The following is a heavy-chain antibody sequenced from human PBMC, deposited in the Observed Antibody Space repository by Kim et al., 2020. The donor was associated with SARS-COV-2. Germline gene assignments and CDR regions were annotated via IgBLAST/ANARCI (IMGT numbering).Heavy chain of an antibody. Sequence: NTRYSPKFQGRVPITWDTSASTAYMDLTSLRFEDTAVYYCARERFGGSFDYWGQGTLVTVSS. CDR2: NT. J-gene: IGHJ4*02. D-gene: IGHD3-10*01. V-gene: IGHV1-3*01. CDR3: ARERFGGSFDY.